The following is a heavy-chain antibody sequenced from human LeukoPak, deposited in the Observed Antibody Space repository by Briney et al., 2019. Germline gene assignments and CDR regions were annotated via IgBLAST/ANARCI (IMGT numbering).Heavy chain of an antibody. J-gene: IGHJ3*02. V-gene: IGHV4-59*02. CDR3: VRDWEGFNFDI. CDR1: GGSVSSYY. D-gene: IGHD1-26*01. CDR2: VYNSGST. Sequence: KASETLSLXCTVSGGSVSSYYWSWVRQPPGEGLEWIAYVYNSGSTNYNPSLKSRVTISVDRSKNRFSLKMNSVTAADTAVYYCVRDWEGFNFDIWGQGTMVTVSS.